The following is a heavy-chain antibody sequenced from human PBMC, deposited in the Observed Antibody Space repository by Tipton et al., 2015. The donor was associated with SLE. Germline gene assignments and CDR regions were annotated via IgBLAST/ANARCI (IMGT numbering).Heavy chain of an antibody. CDR2: ICYNGFT. V-gene: IGHV4-59*08. Sequence: TLSLTCTVSGGSMGTYCWSWIRQPPGKGLEWTAFICYNGFTNYNPSLKSRITMSLDTSKSQFSLKLRSVTAADTAVYYCARTSGNFPFYHWGQGALVTVSS. D-gene: IGHD6-19*01. CDR1: GGSMGTYC. J-gene: IGHJ4*02. CDR3: ARTSGNFPFYH.